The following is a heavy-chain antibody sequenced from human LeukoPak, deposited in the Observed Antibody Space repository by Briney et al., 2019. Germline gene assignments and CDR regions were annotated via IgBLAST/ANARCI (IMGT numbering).Heavy chain of an antibody. J-gene: IGHJ4*02. Sequence: GGSLRLSCAASGFTFSSYAMSWVRQAPGKGLEWVSAISGSGGSTYYADSVKGRFTISRDNSKNTLYLQMNSLRAEDTAIYYCAREFMGTTRSFDYWGQGTLVTVSS. D-gene: IGHD1-26*01. V-gene: IGHV3-23*01. CDR2: ISGSGGST. CDR3: AREFMGTTRSFDY. CDR1: GFTFSSYA.